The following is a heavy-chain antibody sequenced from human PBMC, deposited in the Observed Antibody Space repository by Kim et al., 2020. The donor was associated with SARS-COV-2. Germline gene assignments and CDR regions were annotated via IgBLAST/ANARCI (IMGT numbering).Heavy chain of an antibody. J-gene: IGHJ4*02. V-gene: IGHV4-34*01. D-gene: IGHD4-17*01. CDR3: ARGSRGWRRGDYGLAPDY. Sequence: SETLSLTCAVYGGSFSGYYWSWIRQPPGKGLEWIGEINHSGSTNYNPSLKSRVTILVDTSKNQFSLKLSSVTAADTAVYYCARGSRGWRRGDYGLAPDYWGQGTLVTVSS. CDR2: INHSGST. CDR1: GGSFSGYY.